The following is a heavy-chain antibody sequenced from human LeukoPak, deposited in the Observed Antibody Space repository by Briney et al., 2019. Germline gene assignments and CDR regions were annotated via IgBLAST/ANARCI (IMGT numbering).Heavy chain of an antibody. D-gene: IGHD3-22*01. J-gene: IGHJ4*02. CDR1: GFTVSSNY. Sequence: GGSLRLSCAASGFTVSSNYMSWVRQAPGKGLEWVSVIYSGGSTYYADSVKGRFTISRDNSKNTLYLQMNSLRAEDTAVYYCARVLDSSVEDFDYWGQGTLVTVSS. V-gene: IGHV3-53*01. CDR3: ARVLDSSVEDFDY. CDR2: IYSGGST.